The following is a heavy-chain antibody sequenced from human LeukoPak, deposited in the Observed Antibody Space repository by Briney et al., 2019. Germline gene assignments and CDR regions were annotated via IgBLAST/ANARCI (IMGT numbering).Heavy chain of an antibody. D-gene: IGHD5-12*01. CDR3: ARQGRVSGYDFDR. CDR2: ISGSGGST. CDR1: GFTFSSYA. V-gene: IGHV3-23*01. Sequence: GGSLRLSCAASGFTFSSYAMSWVRQAPGKGLEWVSAISGSGGSTYYADSVKGRFTISRDNAKNTLYLQMNSLRVEDTAVYYCARQGRVSGYDFDRWGQGTLVTVSS. J-gene: IGHJ4*02.